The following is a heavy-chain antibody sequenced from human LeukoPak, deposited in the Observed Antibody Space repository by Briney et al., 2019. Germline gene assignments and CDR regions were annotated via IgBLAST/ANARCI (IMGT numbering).Heavy chain of an antibody. D-gene: IGHD6-19*01. CDR1: GFIFSSYG. CDR3: AKGSAWYFDY. J-gene: IGHJ4*02. CDR2: IQYDGSNE. V-gene: IGHV3-30*02. Sequence: GGSLRLSCAASGFIFSSYGMHWVRQAPGKGLEWVAFIQYDGSNEYYADSVKGRFTISRDNSKNTLYLQMNSLRAEDTAVYYCAKGSAWYFDYWGQGTWSPSPQ.